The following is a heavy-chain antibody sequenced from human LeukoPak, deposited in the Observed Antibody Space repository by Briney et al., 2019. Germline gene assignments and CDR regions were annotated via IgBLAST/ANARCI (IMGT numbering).Heavy chain of an antibody. V-gene: IGHV3-30*02. Sequence: GGSLRLSCAASGFTFSNFGMHWVRQAPGKGLEWVAFIRYDGSYKWDADSVKGRFTISRDNAKNSLYLQMNSLRAEDTAVYYCARDFGVFDAFDIWGQGTMVTVSS. CDR2: IRYDGSYK. CDR1: GFTFSNFG. J-gene: IGHJ3*02. D-gene: IGHD2-8*01. CDR3: ARDFGVFDAFDI.